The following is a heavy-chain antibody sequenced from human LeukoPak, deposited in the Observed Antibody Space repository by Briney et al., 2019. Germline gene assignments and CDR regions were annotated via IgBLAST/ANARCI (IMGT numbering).Heavy chain of an antibody. V-gene: IGHV1-46*01. CDR1: GYTFTSYY. Sequence: ASVKVSCKASGYTFTSYYMHWVRQAPGQGLEWMGIINPSGGSTSYAQKFQGRVTMTRDTSTSTVYMELSSLRSEDTAVYYCARVITTDTYPVGATRCWFDPWGQGTLVTVSS. J-gene: IGHJ5*02. CDR2: INPSGGST. CDR3: ARVITTDTYPVGATRCWFDP. D-gene: IGHD1-26*01.